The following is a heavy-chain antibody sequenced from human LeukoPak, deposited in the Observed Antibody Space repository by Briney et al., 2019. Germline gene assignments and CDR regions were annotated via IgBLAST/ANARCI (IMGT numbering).Heavy chain of an antibody. V-gene: IGHV3-74*01. D-gene: IGHD2/OR15-2a*01. CDR3: TKDLRYYYADTHSIMDEHDY. CDR2: INSDGSST. J-gene: IGHJ4*02. CDR1: GFTFSSYW. Sequence: SGGSLRLSCAASGFTFSSYWMHWVRQAPGKGLVWVSRINSDGSSTSYADSVKGRFTISRDNSKNTLSLQMNSLRVEDTALYYCTKDLRYYYADTHSIMDEHDYWGQGTLVTVSS.